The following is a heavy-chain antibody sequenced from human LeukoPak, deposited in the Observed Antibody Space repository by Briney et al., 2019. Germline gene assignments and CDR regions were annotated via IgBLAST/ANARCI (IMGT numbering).Heavy chain of an antibody. V-gene: IGHV3-73*01. Sequence: GGSLRLSCAASGFTFSGSAMHWVRQATGKGLEWVGRIRSKANSYATAYAASVKGRFTISRDDSRNTAYLQMNSLKTEDTAVYYCTSVGGSYYDFDYWGQGTLVTVSS. CDR3: TSVGGSYYDFDY. CDR2: IRSKANSYAT. D-gene: IGHD1-26*01. J-gene: IGHJ4*02. CDR1: GFTFSGSA.